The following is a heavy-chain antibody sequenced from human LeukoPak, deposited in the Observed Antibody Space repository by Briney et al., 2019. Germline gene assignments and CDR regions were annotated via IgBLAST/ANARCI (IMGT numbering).Heavy chain of an antibody. J-gene: IGHJ6*03. CDR3: ARVGRSRGSLPNSYYYMDV. CDR2: IIPILGTA. Sequence: GASVKVSCKASGGIFSSYAISWVRQAPGQGLEWMGRIIPILGTANYAQKFQGRVTITTDQSTTTAYMELSSLSSEDTAVYYCARVGRSRGSLPNSYYYMDVWGKGTTVTVSS. D-gene: IGHD1-26*01. CDR1: GGIFSSYA. V-gene: IGHV1-69*11.